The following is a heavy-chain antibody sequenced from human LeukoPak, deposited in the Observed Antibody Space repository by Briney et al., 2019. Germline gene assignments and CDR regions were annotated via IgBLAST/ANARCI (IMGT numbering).Heavy chain of an antibody. Sequence: GASLRLSCAAAGFAFSSYAMSWVRQAPGKGLEWVSAISGSGGSTYYADSVKGRFTISRDNSKNTLYLQMSSLRAEDTAVYYCAKDQYQLLYETWGQGTLVTVSS. J-gene: IGHJ5*02. CDR1: GFAFSSYA. V-gene: IGHV3-23*01. CDR3: AKDQYQLLYET. CDR2: ISGSGGST. D-gene: IGHD2-2*02.